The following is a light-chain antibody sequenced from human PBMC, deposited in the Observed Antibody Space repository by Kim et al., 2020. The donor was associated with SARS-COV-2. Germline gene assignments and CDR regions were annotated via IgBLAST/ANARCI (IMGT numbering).Light chain of an antibody. CDR3: QQYDKWPRT. Sequence: VSPGERAPLSCTASQSVSSNLAWYQQKPGQAPRLLISAASTRATGIPVRFSGGGSGTDFTLTISSLQSEDFAVYYCQQYDKWPRTFGRGTKVDIK. CDR2: AAS. V-gene: IGKV3-15*01. J-gene: IGKJ1*01. CDR1: QSVSSN.